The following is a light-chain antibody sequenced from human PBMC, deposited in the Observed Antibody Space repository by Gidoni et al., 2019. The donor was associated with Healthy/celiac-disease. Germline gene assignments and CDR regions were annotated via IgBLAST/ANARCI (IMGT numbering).Light chain of an antibody. J-gene: IGKJ1*01. V-gene: IGKV3-15*01. CDR3: QQYNNWWT. CDR1: QSVSSN. Sequence: ELVMTQSPATLSVSPGERATLSCRASQSVSSNLAWYQQKPGQAPRLLIYGASTRATGIPARFSGSRSGTEFTLTISSLQSEDFAVYYCQQYNNWWTFGQWTKVEIK. CDR2: GAS.